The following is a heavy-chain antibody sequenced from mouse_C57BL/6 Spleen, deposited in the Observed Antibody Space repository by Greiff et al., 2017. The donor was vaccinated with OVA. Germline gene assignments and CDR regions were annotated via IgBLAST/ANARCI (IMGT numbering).Heavy chain of an antibody. CDR3: ARKGYYCSSWYFDV. CDR2: IDPSDSYT. J-gene: IGHJ1*03. D-gene: IGHD1-1*01. Sequence: VQLQQPGAELVKPGASVKLSCKASGYTFTSYWMQWVKQRPGQGLEWIGEIDPSDSYTNYNQKFKGKATLTVDTSSNTAYMQLSSLTSEDSAVYYCARKGYYCSSWYFDVWGTGTTVTVSS. CDR1: GYTFTSYW. V-gene: IGHV1-50*01.